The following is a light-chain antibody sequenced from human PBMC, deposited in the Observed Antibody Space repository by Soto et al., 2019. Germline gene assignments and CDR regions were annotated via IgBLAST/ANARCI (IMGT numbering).Light chain of an antibody. CDR2: TNN. CDR3: AAWDDSLDGYV. CDR1: SSNIGSNP. V-gene: IGLV1-44*01. J-gene: IGLJ1*01. Sequence: QSVLTQPPSASGTPGQRVTISCSGSSSNIGSNPVSWYHHLPGTAPKLLIFTNNQRPSGGPDRFSGSKSGTSASLAISGLQSEDEADYYCAAWDDSLDGYVFGTGTKLTVL.